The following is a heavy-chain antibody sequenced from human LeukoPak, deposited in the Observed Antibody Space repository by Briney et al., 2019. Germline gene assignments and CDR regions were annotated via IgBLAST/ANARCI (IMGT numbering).Heavy chain of an antibody. Sequence: SETLSLTCAVYGGSFSGYYWSWIRQPPGKGLEWIGEISHSGSTNYNPSLKSRVTISVDTSKNQFSLKLSSVTAADTAVYYCVSGSYSVAFDIWGQGTMVTVSS. CDR1: GGSFSGYY. V-gene: IGHV4-34*01. D-gene: IGHD1-26*01. CDR2: ISHSGST. CDR3: VSGSYSVAFDI. J-gene: IGHJ3*02.